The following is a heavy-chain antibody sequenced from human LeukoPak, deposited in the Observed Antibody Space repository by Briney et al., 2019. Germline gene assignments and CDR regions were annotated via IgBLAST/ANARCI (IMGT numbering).Heavy chain of an antibody. CDR2: IYTSGST. J-gene: IGHJ4*02. Sequence: SETLSLTCTVSGGSISSGSYYWSWIRQPAGKGLEWIGRIYTSGSTNYNPSLKSRVTISVDTSKNQFSLKLSSVTAADTAVYYCARVDTSSYYFDYWGQGTLVTVSS. CDR3: ARVDTSSYYFDY. CDR1: GGSISSGSYY. D-gene: IGHD5-18*01. V-gene: IGHV4-61*02.